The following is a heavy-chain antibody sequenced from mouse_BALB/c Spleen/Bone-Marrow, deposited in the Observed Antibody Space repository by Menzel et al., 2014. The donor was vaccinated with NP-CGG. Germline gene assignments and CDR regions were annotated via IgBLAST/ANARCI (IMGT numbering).Heavy chain of an antibody. V-gene: IGHV10-1*02. J-gene: IGHJ3*01. Sequence: EVKVEESGGGLVQPKGSLKLSCAASGFTFNTYAMNWVRQAPGKGLEWVARIRSKSNNYATYYADSVKDRFTISRDDSQSMPYLQMNNLKTEDTAMYYCVRHEGGYGYDAWFAYWGQGTLVTVSA. CDR1: GFTFNTYA. D-gene: IGHD2-2*01. CDR2: IRSKSNNYAT. CDR3: VRHEGGYGYDAWFAY.